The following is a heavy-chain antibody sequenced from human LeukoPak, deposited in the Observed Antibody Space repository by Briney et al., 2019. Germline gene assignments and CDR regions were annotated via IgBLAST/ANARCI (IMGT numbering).Heavy chain of an antibody. CDR2: ISYSGST. D-gene: IGHD4-23*01. CDR1: GDSISSSSYN. CDR3: ARQRTVVTPEFFDY. J-gene: IGHJ4*02. Sequence: SETLSLTCSVSGDSISSSSYNWGWIRQLPGKGLEWIGSISYSGSTKYNPSLKSRITISVDTSKNHFSLKLNSVTAADTAIYYCARQRTVVTPEFFDYWGQGTLVIVSS. V-gene: IGHV4-39*01.